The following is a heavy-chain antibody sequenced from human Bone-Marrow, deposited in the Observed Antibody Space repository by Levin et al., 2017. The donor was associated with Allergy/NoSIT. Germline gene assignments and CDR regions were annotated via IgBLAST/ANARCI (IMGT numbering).Heavy chain of an antibody. V-gene: IGHV3-23*01. CDR2: ISGIANTT. J-gene: IGHJ4*02. CDR1: SLAFSTYSA. Sequence: GGSLRLSCDVSSLAFSTYSAVTWVRQAPGKGLEWVSAISGIANTTYYADSVRGRFTISRDKSKGTVSLQMNNLRAEDTATYYCAKIEVKDLFAHRLWRGSVFYFDNWGQGTPVTVSS. CDR3: AKIEVKDLFAHRLWRGSVFYFDN. D-gene: IGHD3-16*01.